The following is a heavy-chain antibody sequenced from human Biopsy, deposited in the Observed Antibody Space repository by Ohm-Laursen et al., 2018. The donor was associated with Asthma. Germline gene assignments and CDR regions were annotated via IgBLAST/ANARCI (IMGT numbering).Heavy chain of an antibody. Sequence: TLSLTCTVSYGSITSGGYYWTWIRQHPGKGREWIWFIYYSGSTYYNPSLKSRVSISIDTSKNQFSLKLSSVTAADTAVYYCARAQDYYDSRGYYRSFDYWGQGTLVTVSS. CDR3: ARAQDYYDSRGYYRSFDY. V-gene: IGHV4-31*02. CDR2: IYYSGST. J-gene: IGHJ4*02. CDR1: YGSITSGGYY. D-gene: IGHD3-22*01.